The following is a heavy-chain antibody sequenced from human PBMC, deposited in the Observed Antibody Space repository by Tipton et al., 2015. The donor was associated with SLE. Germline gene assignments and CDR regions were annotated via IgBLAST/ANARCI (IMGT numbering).Heavy chain of an antibody. CDR3: ARGGATVTTDYFDY. J-gene: IGHJ4*02. CDR2: IYYSGST. Sequence: LRLSCTVSGGSISSYYWSWIRQPPGKGLEWIGYIYYSGSTYYNPSLKSRVTISVDTSKNQFSLKLSSVTAADTAVYYCARGGATVTTDYFDYWGQGTLVTVSS. V-gene: IGHV4-59*08. CDR1: GGSISSYY. D-gene: IGHD4-17*01.